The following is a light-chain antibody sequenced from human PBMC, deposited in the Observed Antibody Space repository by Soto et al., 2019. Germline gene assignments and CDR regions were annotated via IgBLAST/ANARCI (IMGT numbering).Light chain of an antibody. CDR1: NSNIGNNY. Sequence: QSVLTQPPSVSAAPGQKVTISCSGSNSNIGNNYVAWYQHLPGTAPKLLIYDTNNRPSGIPDRFSGSKSGTSATLGITGLQTGDEADYYCGTWDSSLSAYVFGTGTKLTVL. CDR2: DTN. J-gene: IGLJ1*01. CDR3: GTWDSSLSAYV. V-gene: IGLV1-51*01.